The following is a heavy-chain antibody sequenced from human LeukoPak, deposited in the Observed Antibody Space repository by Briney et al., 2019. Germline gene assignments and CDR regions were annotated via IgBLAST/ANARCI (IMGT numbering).Heavy chain of an antibody. Sequence: SQTLSLTCAISGDSVSSNGASWNWIRQSPSRGLEWLGRTYYRSQQWHSDYAPSVKGRITLDPDTSKNQFSLQLNSMTPEDTAVYYCGRETDFGVVTNWGQGTLVAVSS. J-gene: IGHJ4*02. CDR2: TYYRSQQWHS. D-gene: IGHD3-3*01. CDR1: GDSVSSNGAS. CDR3: GRETDFGVVTN. V-gene: IGHV6-1*01.